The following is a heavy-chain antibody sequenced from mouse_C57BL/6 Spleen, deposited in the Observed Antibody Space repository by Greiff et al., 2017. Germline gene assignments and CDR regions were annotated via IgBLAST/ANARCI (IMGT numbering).Heavy chain of an antibody. D-gene: IGHD2-4*01. Sequence: LVESGAELVRPGASVTLSCKASGYTFTDYEMHWVKQTPVHGLEWIGAIDPETGGTAYNQKFKGKAILTADKSSSTAYMELRSLTSEDSAVYYCTRPYDYGAMDYWGQGTSVTVSS. J-gene: IGHJ4*01. V-gene: IGHV1-15*01. CDR1: GYTFTDYE. CDR3: TRPYDYGAMDY. CDR2: IDPETGGT.